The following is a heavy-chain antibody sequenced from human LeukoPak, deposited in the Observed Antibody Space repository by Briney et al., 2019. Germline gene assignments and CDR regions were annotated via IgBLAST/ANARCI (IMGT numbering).Heavy chain of an antibody. Sequence: PSETLSLTCTVSGGSISSSAYSWGWIRQPPGKGLEWIGNIYHSGNIYYTASLKSRVAISVDTSKNQFSLKLNSVTATDTAVYHCARQYGAGYSSTWYFDYWGQGTLVTVSS. D-gene: IGHD2-2*01. CDR2: IYHSGNI. V-gene: IGHV4-39*01. CDR1: GGSISSSAYS. J-gene: IGHJ4*02. CDR3: ARQYGAGYSSTWYFDY.